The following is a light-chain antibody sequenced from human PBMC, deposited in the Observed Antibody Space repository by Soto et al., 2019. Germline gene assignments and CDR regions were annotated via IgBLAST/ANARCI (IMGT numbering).Light chain of an antibody. Sequence: VLTQPPSASGTPGQGVTISCSGSTSNIGSNYVYWYQQLPGTAPKLLIYRNNQRPSGVPDRFSGSKSGTSASLAISGLRSDDEADYFCATWDDSLNGFYVFGTGPKVTVL. CDR3: ATWDDSLNGFYV. V-gene: IGLV1-47*01. CDR1: TSNIGSNY. J-gene: IGLJ1*01. CDR2: RNN.